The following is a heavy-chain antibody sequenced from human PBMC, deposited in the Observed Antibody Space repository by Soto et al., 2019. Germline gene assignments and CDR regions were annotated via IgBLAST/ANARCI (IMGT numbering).Heavy chain of an antibody. D-gene: IGHD6-19*01. CDR2: ISDSGSPI. V-gene: IGHV3-48*03. CDR3: AKEPGYSSGWWGVDY. Sequence: EVQLVESGGGLVQPGGSLRLSCAASGFTFSSYEMNWVRQAPGKGLEWVSYISDSGSPIYYADSVKGRFTISRDNSKNTLYLQMNSLRAEDTAVYYCAKEPGYSSGWWGVDYWGQGTLVTVSS. CDR1: GFTFSSYE. J-gene: IGHJ4*02.